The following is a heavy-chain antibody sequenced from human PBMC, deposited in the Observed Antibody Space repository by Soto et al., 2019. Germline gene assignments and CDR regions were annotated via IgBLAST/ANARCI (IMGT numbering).Heavy chain of an antibody. CDR2: ISAYNGNT. V-gene: IGHV1-18*01. J-gene: IGHJ4*02. Sequence: ASVKVSCKASGYTFTXYGISWVRQAPGQGLEWMGWISAYNGNTNYAQKLQGRVTMTTDTSTSTAYMELRSLRSDDTAVYYCARDTYYDILTGYSDFDYWGQGTLVTVSS. D-gene: IGHD3-9*01. CDR1: GYTFTXYG. CDR3: ARDTYYDILTGYSDFDY.